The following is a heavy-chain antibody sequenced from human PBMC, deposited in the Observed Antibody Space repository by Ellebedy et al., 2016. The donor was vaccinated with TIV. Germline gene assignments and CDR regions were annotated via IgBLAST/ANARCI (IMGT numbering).Heavy chain of an antibody. CDR1: GFTFSSYA. J-gene: IGHJ4*02. Sequence: GESLKISCAASGFTFSSYAMNWVRQAPGKGLEWVSTLSGRGGRTYYADSVKGRFTISRDNSKNTLYLQMNSLRAEDTAVYYCAKDWVTMVRGVGIFDYWGQGTLVTVSS. CDR3: AKDWVTMVRGVGIFDY. CDR2: LSGRGGRT. D-gene: IGHD3-10*01. V-gene: IGHV3-23*01.